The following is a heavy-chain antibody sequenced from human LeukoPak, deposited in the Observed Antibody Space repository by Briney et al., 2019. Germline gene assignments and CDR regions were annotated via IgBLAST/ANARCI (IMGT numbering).Heavy chain of an antibody. Sequence: ASVKVSCKASAHTFTGYYMHWVRQAPGQGLEWMGWIYPNSGGTNYAQKFQGRVTMTRDTSISTAYMELSRLRSDDTAVYYCAREPSGSGSYDYWGQGTLVTVSS. J-gene: IGHJ4*02. V-gene: IGHV1-2*02. CDR1: AHTFTGYY. CDR3: AREPSGSGSYDY. CDR2: IYPNSGGT. D-gene: IGHD3-10*01.